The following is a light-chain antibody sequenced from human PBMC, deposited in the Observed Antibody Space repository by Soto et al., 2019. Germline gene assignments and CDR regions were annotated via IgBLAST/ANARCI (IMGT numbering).Light chain of an antibody. Sequence: QSALTQPASLSGSPGQSITISCTGTSSDVGVYNFVSWYQQHPGKAPKLMIYEVSNRPSGVSNRFSGSKSGNTASLTISGLQPEDEADYYCNSYTSSSTDVTDVVFGGGTKLTVL. CDR2: EVS. V-gene: IGLV2-14*01. J-gene: IGLJ2*01. CDR3: NSYTSSSTDVTDVV. CDR1: SSDVGVYNF.